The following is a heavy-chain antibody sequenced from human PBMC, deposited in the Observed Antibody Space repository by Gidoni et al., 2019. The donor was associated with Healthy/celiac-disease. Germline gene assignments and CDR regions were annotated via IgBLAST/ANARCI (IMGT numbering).Heavy chain of an antibody. Sequence: EVQLVESGGVVVQPGGSLRLSCAASGFTFDGYTMHWVRQAPGKGLEWVSLISWDGGSTYYADSVKGRFTISRDNSKNSLYLQMNSLRTEDTALYYCAKDTGSSWGYYYYGMDVWGQGTTVTVSS. CDR1: GFTFDGYT. CDR3: AKDTGSSWGYYYYGMDV. V-gene: IGHV3-43*01. CDR2: ISWDGGST. D-gene: IGHD6-13*01. J-gene: IGHJ6*02.